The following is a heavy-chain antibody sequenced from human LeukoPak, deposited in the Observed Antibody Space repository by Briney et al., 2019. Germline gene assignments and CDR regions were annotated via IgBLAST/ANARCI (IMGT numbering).Heavy chain of an antibody. CDR1: GGSISSCY. D-gene: IGHD3-22*01. V-gene: IGHV4-4*07. CDR3: ARTIVVALYYYYMDV. CDR2: IYTSGST. J-gene: IGHJ6*03. Sequence: SETLSLTCTVSGGSISSCYWSWIRQPAGKGLEWIGRIYTSGSTNYNPSLKSRVTMSVDTSKNQFSLKLSSVTAADTAVYYCARTIVVALYYYYMDVWGKGTTVTISS.